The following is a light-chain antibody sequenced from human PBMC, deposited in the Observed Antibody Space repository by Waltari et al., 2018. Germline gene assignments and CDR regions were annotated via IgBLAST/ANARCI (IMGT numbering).Light chain of an antibody. V-gene: IGLV1-44*01. CDR2: NNN. Sequence: QSVLTQPPSASGTPGQRVTIPCSGSNSNIGSNTVNWYQQFPATAPKLLIYNNNKRPSGVPDRFSGSKSDTSASLAISGLQSEDEADYYCAAWDDSPNGYVFGTGTKVTVL. CDR3: AAWDDSPNGYV. CDR1: NSNIGSNT. J-gene: IGLJ1*01.